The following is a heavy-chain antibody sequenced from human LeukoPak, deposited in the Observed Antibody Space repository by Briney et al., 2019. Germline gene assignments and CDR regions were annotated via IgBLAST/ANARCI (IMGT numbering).Heavy chain of an antibody. D-gene: IGHD1-26*01. CDR1: GFTFSSYA. Sequence: GGSLRLSCAASGFTFSSYAMSWVRQAPGEGLVWVTRISGDESSTNYADSVKGRFTISRDNARNTLFLQMNSLRAEDTAVYYCAREGGSFLRYFDSWGQGTLVTVSS. J-gene: IGHJ4*02. CDR2: ISGDESST. CDR3: AREGGSFLRYFDS. V-gene: IGHV3-74*01.